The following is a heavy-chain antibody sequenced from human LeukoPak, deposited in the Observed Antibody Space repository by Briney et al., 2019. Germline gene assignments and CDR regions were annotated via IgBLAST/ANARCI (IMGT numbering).Heavy chain of an antibody. D-gene: IGHD3-10*01. CDR1: GFTFSSHW. Sequence: GGSLRLSCAASGFTFSSHWMTWVRQAPGKGLEWVANIKQDGSEKHYVDSVKGRFTISRDNAKNSLYLQMSSLRAEDTAVYYCARYYYGSGTSFDPWGQGTLVTVSS. V-gene: IGHV3-7*01. J-gene: IGHJ5*02. CDR3: ARYYYGSGTSFDP. CDR2: IKQDGSEK.